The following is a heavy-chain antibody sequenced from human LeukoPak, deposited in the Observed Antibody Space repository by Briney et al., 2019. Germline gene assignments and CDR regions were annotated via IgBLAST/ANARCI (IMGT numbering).Heavy chain of an antibody. D-gene: IGHD3-16*01. V-gene: IGHV1-8*02. Sequence: ASVKVSCKASGYTFTSYDINWVRQATGQGLEWMGWMNPNSGNTGYAQKLQGRVTITTDTSTSTVYMELRSLRSDDTAVYYCARDQYYDSKGWFDPWGQGTLVTVYS. J-gene: IGHJ5*02. CDR2: MNPNSGNT. CDR1: GYTFTSYD. CDR3: ARDQYYDSKGWFDP.